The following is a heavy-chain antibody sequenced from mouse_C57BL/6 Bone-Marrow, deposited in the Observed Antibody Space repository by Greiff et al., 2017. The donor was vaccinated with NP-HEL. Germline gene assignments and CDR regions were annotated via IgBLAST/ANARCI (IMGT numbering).Heavy chain of an antibody. J-gene: IGHJ4*01. CDR3: ARVPITTVPFYAMDY. D-gene: IGHD1-1*01. CDR2: ISYDGSN. CDR1: GYSITSGYY. Sequence: EVKLQESGPGLVKPSQSLSLTCSVTGYSITSGYYWNWIRQFPGNKLEWMGYISYDGSNNYNPSLKNRISITRDTSKNQFFLKLNSVTTEDTATYYCARVPITTVPFYAMDYWGQGTSVTVSS. V-gene: IGHV3-6*01.